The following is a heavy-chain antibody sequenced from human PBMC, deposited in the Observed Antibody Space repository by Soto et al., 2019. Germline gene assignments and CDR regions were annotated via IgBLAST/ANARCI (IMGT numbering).Heavy chain of an antibody. CDR3: ARPVEPFYYYGMDV. J-gene: IGHJ6*02. D-gene: IGHD3-3*01. CDR2: ISYDGSNK. Sequence: QVQLVESGGGVVQPGRSLRLSCAASGFTFSTYAMNWVRQAPGKGLDWVALISYDGSNKYYADSVMGRFTISRDNSKNTLYLQMNSLRAEDTAVYYCARPVEPFYYYGMDVWGQGTTVTVSS. V-gene: IGHV3-30-3*01. CDR1: GFTFSTYA.